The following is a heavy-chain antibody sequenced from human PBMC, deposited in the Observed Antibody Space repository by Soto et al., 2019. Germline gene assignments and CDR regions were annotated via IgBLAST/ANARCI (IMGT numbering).Heavy chain of an antibody. J-gene: IGHJ4*02. CDR1: GGSVTSDEDY. D-gene: IGHD5-18*01. V-gene: IGHV4-30-4*01. CDR3: ATESGSTYGYFDH. Sequence: SETLSLTCSVSGGSVTSDEDYWTWIRQSPGKGLEWIGYISNSGSTGYNPSLKTRLSMSVDRSKNQFTLRLTSVTAADTAVYFCATESGSTYGYFDHWGQGTQVTVSS. CDR2: ISNSGST.